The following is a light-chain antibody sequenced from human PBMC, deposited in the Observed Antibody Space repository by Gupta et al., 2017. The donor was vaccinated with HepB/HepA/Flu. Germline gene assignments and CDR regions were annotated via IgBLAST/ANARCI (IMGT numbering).Light chain of an antibody. J-gene: IGKJ1*01. Sequence: DIQMTQSPSSLSASVGDRVTITCRASQDISNYLAWYQQKPGKVPQLLIYGASTLQSGVPSRFSGRGSGTDFTLTISSLQPEDVATYYCQKYDRAPQTFGQGTKVEIK. CDR3: QKYDRAPQT. CDR1: QDISNY. V-gene: IGKV1-27*01. CDR2: GAS.